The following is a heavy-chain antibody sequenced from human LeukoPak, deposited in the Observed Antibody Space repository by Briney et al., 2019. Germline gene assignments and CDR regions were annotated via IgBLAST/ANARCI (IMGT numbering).Heavy chain of an antibody. J-gene: IGHJ3*02. CDR3: ARNNFGPGATAFDI. D-gene: IGHD3-10*02. CDR1: GYTFTGYY. Sequence: ASVKVSCKASGYTFTGYYMHWVRQAPGQGLEWMGWINPNSGGTNYAQKFQGRVTMTRDTSISTAYMELSRLRSDDTAVYYCARNNFGPGATAFDIWGQGTMVTVSS. V-gene: IGHV1-2*02. CDR2: INPNSGGT.